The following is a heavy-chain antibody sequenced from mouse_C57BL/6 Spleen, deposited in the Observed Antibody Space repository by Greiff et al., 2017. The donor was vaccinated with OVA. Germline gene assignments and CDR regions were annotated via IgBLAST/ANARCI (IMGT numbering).Heavy chain of an antibody. CDR1: GYTFTSYW. CDR2: IYPSDSET. D-gene: IGHD2-1*01. CDR3: AREGGNYGYVDV. J-gene: IGHJ1*03. Sequence: VQLQQPGAELVRPGSSVKLSCKASGYTFTSYWMDWVKQRPGQGLEWIGNIYPSDSETHYNQKFKDKATLTVDKSSSTAYMQLSSLTSEDSAVYDCAREGGNYGYVDVWGTGTTVTVSS. V-gene: IGHV1-61*01.